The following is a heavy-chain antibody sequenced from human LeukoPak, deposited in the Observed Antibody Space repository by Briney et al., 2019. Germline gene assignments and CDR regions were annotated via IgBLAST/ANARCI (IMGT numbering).Heavy chain of an antibody. Sequence: GGSLRLSCAASGFTFSSYGMSWVRQAPGKGLEWVSVIYSGGSTYYADSVKGRFTISRDNSKNTLYLQMNSLRAEDTAVYYCARVLLWFGEFNAFDYWGQGTLVTVSS. CDR3: ARVLLWFGEFNAFDY. V-gene: IGHV3-53*01. J-gene: IGHJ4*02. CDR1: GFTFSSYG. D-gene: IGHD3-10*01. CDR2: IYSGGST.